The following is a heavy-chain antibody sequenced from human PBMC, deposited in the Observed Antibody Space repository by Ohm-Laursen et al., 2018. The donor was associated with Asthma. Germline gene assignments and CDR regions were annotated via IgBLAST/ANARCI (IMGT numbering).Heavy chain of an antibody. Sequence: GTLSLTCMVSGDSISRDVWWSWVRQSPEEGLEWIGETHHSGIAHYNPYLKTRVSISLDRSKNQVSLILASVTAADTAVYFCARGGPEGVPGTNWFDPWGQGILVTVSS. V-gene: IGHV4-4*01. D-gene: IGHD3-3*01. CDR2: THHSGIA. CDR1: GDSISRDVW. J-gene: IGHJ5*02. CDR3: ARGGPEGVPGTNWFDP.